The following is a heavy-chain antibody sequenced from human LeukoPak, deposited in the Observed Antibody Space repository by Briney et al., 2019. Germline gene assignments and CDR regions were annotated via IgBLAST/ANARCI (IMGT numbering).Heavy chain of an antibody. D-gene: IGHD2-21*02. V-gene: IGHV4-59*01. J-gene: IGHJ4*02. CDR3: ARHPYCGGDCFPPYYFDY. Sequence: SETLSLTCTVSGGSISSYYWSWIRQPPGKGLEWIGYIYYSVSTNYNPSLKSRVTISVDTSKNQCSLKLSSVTAADTAVYYCARHPYCGGDCFPPYYFDYWGQGTLVTVSS. CDR1: GGSISSYY. CDR2: IYYSVST.